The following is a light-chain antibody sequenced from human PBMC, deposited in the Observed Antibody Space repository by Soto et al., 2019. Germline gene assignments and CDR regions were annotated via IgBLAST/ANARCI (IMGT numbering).Light chain of an antibody. V-gene: IGLV1-51*01. CDR1: SPNFRNDY. J-gene: IGLJ2*01. CDR2: DND. Sequence: QSVLTQPPSVSAAPGQKVTISCSGSSPNFRNDYVSWYQQVPGTAPKLLIYDNDNRPSGIPDRFSGSKSGTSATLGITGLQTGDEADYYCGTWDSSLSAVVFSGGTKLTVL. CDR3: GTWDSSLSAVV.